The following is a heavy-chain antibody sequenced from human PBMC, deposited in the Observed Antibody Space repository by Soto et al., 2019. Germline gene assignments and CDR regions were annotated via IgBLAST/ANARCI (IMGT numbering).Heavy chain of an antibody. CDR3: ASLYYGFWSGYSYFDY. J-gene: IGHJ4*02. CDR1: GYSFTSYW. V-gene: IGHV5-51*01. CDR2: IYPGDSDT. Sequence: PGESLKISCKGSGYSFTSYWIGWVRQMPGKGLEWMGIIYPGDSDTRYSPSFQGQVTISADKSISTAYLQWSSLKASDTAMYYCASLYYGFWSGYSYFDYWGQGTLVTVSS. D-gene: IGHD3-3*01.